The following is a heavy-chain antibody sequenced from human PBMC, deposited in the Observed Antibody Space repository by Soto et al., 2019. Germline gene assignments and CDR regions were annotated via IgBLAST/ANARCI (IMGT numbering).Heavy chain of an antibody. Sequence: SETLSLTCAVSGGSISSGGYSWSWIRQPPGKGLEWIGDIYHSGSTYYNPSLKSRVTISVDTSKNQFSLKLSSVTAADTAVYYCASGHLSGFGPDYWGQGTLVTVSS. D-gene: IGHD3-10*01. V-gene: IGHV4-30-2*01. CDR3: ASGHLSGFGPDY. CDR1: GGSISSGGYS. J-gene: IGHJ4*02. CDR2: IYHSGST.